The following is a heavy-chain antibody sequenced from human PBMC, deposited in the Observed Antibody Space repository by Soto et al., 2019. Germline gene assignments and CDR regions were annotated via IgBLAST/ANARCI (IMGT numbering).Heavy chain of an antibody. CDR3: ARGGISRIYQLPPFDP. CDR2: VYFDGST. Sequence: SETLSLTCIVSGGSISGTTYYWAWIRQPPGKGLEWIGSVYFDGSTYYNPSLKSRVTISVDTSMNHFSLRLTSATAADTALYYCARGGISRIYQLPPFDPWGQGTLVTVSS. V-gene: IGHV4-39*02. CDR1: GGSISGTTYY. D-gene: IGHD2-2*01. J-gene: IGHJ5*02.